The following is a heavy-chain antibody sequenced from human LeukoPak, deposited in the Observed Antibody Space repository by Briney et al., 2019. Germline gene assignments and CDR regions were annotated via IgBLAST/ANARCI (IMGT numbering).Heavy chain of an antibody. Sequence: GGSLRLSCAASGFTFSSYGMHWVRQAPGKGLEWVAVISYDGSNKYYADSVKGRFTISRDNSKNTLYLQMNSLRAEDTAVYYCAKVSRVAVAGSDLDNWFDPWGQGTLVTVSS. CDR1: GFTFSSYG. J-gene: IGHJ5*02. D-gene: IGHD6-19*01. V-gene: IGHV3-30*18. CDR3: AKVSRVAVAGSDLDNWFDP. CDR2: ISYDGSNK.